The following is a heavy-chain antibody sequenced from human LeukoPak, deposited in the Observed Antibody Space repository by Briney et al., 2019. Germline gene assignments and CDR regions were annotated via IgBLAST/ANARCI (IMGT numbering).Heavy chain of an antibody. Sequence: GESLKISCQGFGYTFTSYWIGWARQLPGKGLEWMGIIYPGDSDTRYSPSFQGEVTISADKSISTSYLQWSSLKASDTAMYYCARHLSSGWYFGRRGGDAFDIWGQGTMVPVSS. CDR1: GYTFTSYW. CDR2: IYPGDSDT. J-gene: IGHJ3*02. CDR3: ARHLSSGWYFGRRGGDAFDI. V-gene: IGHV5-51*01. D-gene: IGHD6-19*01.